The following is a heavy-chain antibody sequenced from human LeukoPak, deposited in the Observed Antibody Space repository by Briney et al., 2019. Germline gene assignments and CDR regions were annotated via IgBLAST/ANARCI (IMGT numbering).Heavy chain of an antibody. J-gene: IGHJ4*02. CDR3: ARDQGYSNYLVRFDY. Sequence: GGSLRLSCAASGFTFSSYSMNWVRQAPGKGLEWVSYISSSSSTIYYADSVKGRFTISRDNAKNSLYLQMNSLRDEDTAVYYCARDQGYSNYLVRFDYWGQGTLVTVSS. CDR1: GFTFSSYS. D-gene: IGHD4-11*01. V-gene: IGHV3-48*02. CDR2: ISSSSSTI.